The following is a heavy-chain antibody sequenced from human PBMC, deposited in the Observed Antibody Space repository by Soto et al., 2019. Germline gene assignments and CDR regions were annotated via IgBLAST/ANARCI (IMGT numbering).Heavy chain of an antibody. CDR1: GFTFSIYA. J-gene: IGHJ5*02. CDR3: AREYSDGWFDP. V-gene: IGHV3-30-3*01. CDR2: ISYDGSNK. D-gene: IGHD2-21*01. Sequence: QVQLVESGGGVVQPGRSLRLSCAASGFTFSIYAMHWVRQAPGKGLEWVAVISYDGSNKYYADSVKGRFTISRDNSKNTVYLQMNSRGAEDSAVYYCAREYSDGWFDPWGQGTLVTVSS.